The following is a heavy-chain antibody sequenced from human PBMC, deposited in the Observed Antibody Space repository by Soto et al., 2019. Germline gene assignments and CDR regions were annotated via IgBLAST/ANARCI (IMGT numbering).Heavy chain of an antibody. CDR3: AARHCSGGSCYHFYFEY. J-gene: IGHJ4*02. D-gene: IGHD2-15*01. CDR2: INHSGST. V-gene: IGHV4-34*01. CDR1: GGSFSGYY. Sequence: SETLSLTCAVYGGSFSGYYWSWIRQPPGKGLEWIGEINHSGSTKYSPSLQGQVTISADKSISTAYLQWSSLKASDTAMYYCAARHCSGGSCYHFYFEYWGQGTLVTVSS.